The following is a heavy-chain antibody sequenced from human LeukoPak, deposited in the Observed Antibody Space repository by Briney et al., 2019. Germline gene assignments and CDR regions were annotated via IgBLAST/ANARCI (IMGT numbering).Heavy chain of an antibody. J-gene: IGHJ4*02. CDR2: IHSGGST. D-gene: IGHD2-15*01. Sequence: GGSLRPSCAASGFTVSSHYMSWVRQAPGKGLEWVSVIHSGGSTYYADSVKGRFTISRDNPKNTLYLQMNSLRAEDTAVYYCARGGVRLVGLDYFDYWGQGTLVTVSS. CDR3: ARGGVRLVGLDYFDY. CDR1: GFTVSSHY. V-gene: IGHV3-53*01.